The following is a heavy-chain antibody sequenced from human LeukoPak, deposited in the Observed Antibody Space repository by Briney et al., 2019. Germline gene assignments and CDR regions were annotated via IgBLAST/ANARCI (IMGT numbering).Heavy chain of an antibody. J-gene: IGHJ4*02. CDR3: LGVPTQGSLDY. V-gene: IGHV1-69*05. CDR1: GGTFSSYA. Sequence: SVKVSCKASGGTFSSYAISWVRQAPGQGLEWMGGIIPIFGTANYAQKFQGRVTITTDESTSTAYMELSSLRSEDTAVYYCLGVPTQGSLDYWGQGTLVTASS. CDR2: IIPIFGTA.